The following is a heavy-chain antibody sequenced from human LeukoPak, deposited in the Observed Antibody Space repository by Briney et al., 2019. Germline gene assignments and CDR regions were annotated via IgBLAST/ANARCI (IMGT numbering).Heavy chain of an antibody. CDR3: ARGGGSLCSGGSCYPVYFDY. CDR1: GGSISSGGYS. D-gene: IGHD2-15*01. CDR2: IYHSGST. V-gene: IGHV4-30-2*01. J-gene: IGHJ4*02. Sequence: PSETLSLTCAVSGGSISSGGYSWSWIRQPPGKGLEWIGYIYHSGSTYYNPSLKSRVTISVDRSKNQFSLKLSSVTAADTAAYYCARGGGSLCSGGSCYPVYFDYWGQGTLVTVSS.